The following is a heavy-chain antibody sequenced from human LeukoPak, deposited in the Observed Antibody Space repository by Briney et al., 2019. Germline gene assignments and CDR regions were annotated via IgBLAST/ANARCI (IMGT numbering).Heavy chain of an antibody. CDR2: IYGGGST. CDR3: ARGATYWGY. CDR1: GFTVNSNY. Sequence: GGSLRLSCAASGFTVNSNYMSWVRQAPGKGLEWVSVIYGGGSTYYADSVKGRFTISRDNSKNTLYLQMNSLRAEDTAVYYCARGATYWGYWGQGTLVTVSS. D-gene: IGHD3-16*01. J-gene: IGHJ4*02. V-gene: IGHV3-53*01.